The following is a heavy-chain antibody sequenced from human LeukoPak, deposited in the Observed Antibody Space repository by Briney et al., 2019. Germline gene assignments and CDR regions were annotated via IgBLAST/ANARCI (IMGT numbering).Heavy chain of an antibody. CDR3: SRGSGWLSVY. V-gene: IGHV3-49*03. Sequence: GGSLRLSCTASGFTFGDYLMSWFRQAPGKGREWIGFISGGTTEYAASVKGRFTISRDDSTSIAYLQMNSLTTEDTAVYYCSRGSGWLSVYWGQGTLVTVSS. CDR2: ISGGTT. CDR1: GFTFGDYL. J-gene: IGHJ4*02. D-gene: IGHD6-19*01.